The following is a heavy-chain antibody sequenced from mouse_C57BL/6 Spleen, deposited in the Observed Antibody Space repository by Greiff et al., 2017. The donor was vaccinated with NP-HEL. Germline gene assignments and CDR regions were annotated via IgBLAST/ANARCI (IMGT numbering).Heavy chain of an antibody. CDR1: GYAFSSSW. D-gene: IGHD2-4*01. V-gene: IGHV1-82*01. CDR3: ARRGYYDYGFAY. CDR2: IYPGDGDT. Sequence: IQLQQSGPELVKPGASVKISCKASGYAFSSSWMNWVKQRPGKGLEWIGRIYPGDGDTNYNGKFKGKATLTADKSSSTAYMQLSSLTSEDSAVYFCARRGYYDYGFAYWGQGTLVTVSA. J-gene: IGHJ3*01.